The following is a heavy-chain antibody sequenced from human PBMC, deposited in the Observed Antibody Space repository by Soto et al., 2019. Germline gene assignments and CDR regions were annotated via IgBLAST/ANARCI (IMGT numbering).Heavy chain of an antibody. J-gene: IGHJ5*02. CDR2: IYYSGSS. CDR3: ARQGQTRLVQNWFDP. V-gene: IGHV4-39*01. CDR1: GGSISSGGYY. Sequence: SETLSLTCTVSGGSISSGGYYWSWIRQHPGKGLEWIGYIYYSGSSYYNPSLKSRVTISVDTSKNQFSLELSSVTAADTAVYYCARQGQTRLVQNWFDPWAQGSLVTVSS. D-gene: IGHD5-12*01.